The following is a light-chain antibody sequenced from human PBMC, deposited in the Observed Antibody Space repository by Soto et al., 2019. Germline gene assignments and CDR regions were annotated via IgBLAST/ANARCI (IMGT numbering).Light chain of an antibody. CDR1: SNDIGGYNY. V-gene: IGLV2-14*03. Sequence: QSVLTQPASVSGSPGQSITLSCTGTSNDIGGYNYVSWLQQNPGKAPKFILYAVRHRSSGVSNRFSDSKSGNTASLTISGLQAADDADYYCGSYTGTTASVFGTGTKLTVL. CDR2: AVR. J-gene: IGLJ1*01. CDR3: GSYTGTTASV.